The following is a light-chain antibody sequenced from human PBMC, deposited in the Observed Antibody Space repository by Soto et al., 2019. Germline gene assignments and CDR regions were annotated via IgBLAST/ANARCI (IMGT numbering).Light chain of an antibody. J-gene: IGKJ4*01. Sequence: EIVLTQSPATLSLSPGERASLSCTASQSVSSYLAWYQQKPGQAPRLLIYDASNRATGIPARFSGRESGTDFTLTISILGPDCFAVYYCRQRSNCPLTVGGGTKMETK. CDR2: DAS. CDR1: QSVSSY. CDR3: RQRSNCPLT. V-gene: IGKV3-11*01.